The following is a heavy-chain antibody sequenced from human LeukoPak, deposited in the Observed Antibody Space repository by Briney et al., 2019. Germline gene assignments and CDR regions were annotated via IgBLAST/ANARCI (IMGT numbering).Heavy chain of an antibody. D-gene: IGHD1-1*01. CDR1: GGSISSYF. CDR2: IYYSGST. CDR3: ARGRKLGTGASVDY. Sequence: SETLSLTCTVSGGSISSYFWSWIRQPPGKGLEWIGYIYYSGSTNYNPSLKSRVTISVDTSKNQFSLKLSSVTAADTAVYYCARGRKLGTGASVDYWGQGTLVTVSS. J-gene: IGHJ4*02. V-gene: IGHV4-59*12.